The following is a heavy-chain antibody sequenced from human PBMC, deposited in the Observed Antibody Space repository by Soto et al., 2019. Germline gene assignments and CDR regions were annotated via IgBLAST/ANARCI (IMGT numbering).Heavy chain of an antibody. CDR2: ISWNSGSI. CDR3: AKGGAVAGDPFDY. D-gene: IGHD6-19*01. V-gene: IGHV3-9*01. Sequence: EVQLVESGGGLVQPGRSLRLSCAASGFTFDDYAMHWVGQAPGKGLEWVSGISWNSGSIGYADSVKGRFTISRDNAKNSLYLQMNSLRAEDTALYYCAKGGAVAGDPFDYWGQGTLVTVSS. CDR1: GFTFDDYA. J-gene: IGHJ4*02.